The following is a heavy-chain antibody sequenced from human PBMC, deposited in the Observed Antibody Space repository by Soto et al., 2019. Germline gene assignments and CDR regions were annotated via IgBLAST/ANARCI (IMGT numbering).Heavy chain of an antibody. CDR3: ARLYCSSTSCYSPYYYYGMDV. CDR1: GGSISSGDYY. V-gene: IGHV4-30-4*01. CDR2: IYYSGST. Sequence: SETLSLTCTVSGGSISSGDYYWSWIRQPPGKGLEWIGYIYYSGSTYYNPSLKSRVTISVDTSKNQFSLKLSSVTAADTAVYYCARLYCSSTSCYSPYYYYGMDVWGQGTTVTV. D-gene: IGHD2-2*01. J-gene: IGHJ6*02.